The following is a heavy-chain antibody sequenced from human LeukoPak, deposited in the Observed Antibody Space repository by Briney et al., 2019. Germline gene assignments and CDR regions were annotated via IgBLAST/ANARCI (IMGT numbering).Heavy chain of an antibody. CDR1: GYTFTGYY. Sequence: ASVKVSCKASGYTFTGYYIHWVRQAPGQGLEWMGWINPHSGGTNYAQKFQGGVTMTRDTSISTAYMELSRLRSDDTAVYYCARQGITIFGVATKRRGWFDPWGQGTLVTVSS. CDR3: ARQGITIFGVATKRRGWFDP. D-gene: IGHD3-3*01. V-gene: IGHV1-2*02. J-gene: IGHJ5*02. CDR2: INPHSGGT.